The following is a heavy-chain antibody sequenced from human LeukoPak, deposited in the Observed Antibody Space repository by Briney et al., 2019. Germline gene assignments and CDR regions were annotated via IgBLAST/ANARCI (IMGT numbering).Heavy chain of an antibody. J-gene: IGHJ4*02. CDR3: ATTRFLYWLLTGENDY. Sequence: GGSLRLSCAASGFIFSSYAMSWVRQAPGKGLEWVSGISGSGGNTYNADSVKGRFTISRGNSKNTLYLQMNSLRAEDTAVYYCATTRFLYWLLTGENDYWGQGILVTVSS. CDR2: ISGSGGNT. V-gene: IGHV3-23*01. CDR1: GFIFSSYA. D-gene: IGHD3-3*01.